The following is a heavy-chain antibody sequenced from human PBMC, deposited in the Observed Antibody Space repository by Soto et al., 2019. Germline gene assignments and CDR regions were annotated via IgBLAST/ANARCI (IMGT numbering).Heavy chain of an antibody. CDR2: ISYDGSNK. D-gene: IGHD1-7*01. CDR3: ARGDYNPALQLELADY. V-gene: IGHV3-30-3*01. J-gene: IGHJ4*02. CDR1: GFTFSSYA. Sequence: QVQLVESGGGVLQPGRSLRLSCAASGFTFSSYAMHWVRQAPGKGLEWVAVISYDGSNKYYADSVKGRFTISRDNSKNTLYLQMNSLRAEDTAVYYCARGDYNPALQLELADYWGQGTLVTVSS.